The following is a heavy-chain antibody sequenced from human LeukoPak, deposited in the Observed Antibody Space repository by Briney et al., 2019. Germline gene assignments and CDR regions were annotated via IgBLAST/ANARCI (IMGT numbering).Heavy chain of an antibody. V-gene: IGHV1-46*01. D-gene: IGHD3-16*01. CDR3: ARDNDSRDPPHFDY. CDR2: INPSGGST. J-gene: IGHJ4*02. CDR1: GYTFTSYY. Sequence: GASVKVSCKASGYTFTSYYMHWVRQAPGQGLEWMGIINPSGGSTSYARKFQGRVTLTADKSTRTAYMELSGLRSEDTAVYYCARDNDSRDPPHFDYWGQGTLVTVSS.